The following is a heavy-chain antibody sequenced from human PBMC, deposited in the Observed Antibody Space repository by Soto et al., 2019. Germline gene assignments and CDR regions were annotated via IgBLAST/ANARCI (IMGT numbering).Heavy chain of an antibody. CDR3: ARSLSFGELH. CDR1: GFSLSTTGVG. J-gene: IGHJ4*02. D-gene: IGHD3-10*01. CDR2: IYWDNDK. Sequence: QITLKESGPTLVKPTQTLTLTCSFSGFSLSTTGVGVGWIRQSPGKALDWLAIIYWDNDKRYSPSLKSRVTITKDTSKNQVVLTVTNMDPVDTATYYCARSLSFGELHWGQGALVTVSS. V-gene: IGHV2-5*02.